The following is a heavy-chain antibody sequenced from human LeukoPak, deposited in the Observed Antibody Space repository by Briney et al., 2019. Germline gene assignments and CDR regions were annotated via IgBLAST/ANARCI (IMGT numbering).Heavy chain of an antibody. CDR3: ARLDRALLWFGEAGAFDI. Sequence: SETLSLTCTVSGGSISSSSYYWGWIRQPPGKGLEWIGSIYYSGTTYYNPSLKSRVTISVDTSKNQFSLNLSSVTAADTAVYYCARLDRALLWFGEAGAFDIWGQGTMVTVSS. CDR1: GGSISSSSYY. CDR2: IYYSGTT. J-gene: IGHJ3*02. D-gene: IGHD3-10*01. V-gene: IGHV4-39*07.